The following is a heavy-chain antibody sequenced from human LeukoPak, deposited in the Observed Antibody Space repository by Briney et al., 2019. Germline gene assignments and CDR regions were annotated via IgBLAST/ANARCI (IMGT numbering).Heavy chain of an antibody. D-gene: IGHD2-8*01. CDR2: MYHSGST. Sequence: PSETLSLTCAVSGYSISSGSYWGWIRQPPGQGLEYIGSMYHSGSTYYNPSLKSRVTISVDTSKNQFSLNLRSVTAADTAVYYCARQSSTLIYPRQFASWGQGTQVTVSS. V-gene: IGHV4-38-2*01. CDR1: GYSISSGSY. CDR3: ARQSSTLIYPRQFAS. J-gene: IGHJ4*02.